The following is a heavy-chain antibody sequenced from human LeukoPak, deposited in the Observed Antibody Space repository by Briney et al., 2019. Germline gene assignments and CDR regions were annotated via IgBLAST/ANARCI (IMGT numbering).Heavy chain of an antibody. V-gene: IGHV4-30-4*01. CDR2: MYYSGST. CDR3: ARPYYYDSRIDP. Sequence: SQTLSLTCTVSGGSISSGDYYWSWIRQPPEKGLEWIAYMYYSGSTYYNPSLKSRVTMSADTSKNQLSLKLSSVTAADTAVYYCARPYYYDSRIDPWGQGILVTVSS. D-gene: IGHD3-22*01. CDR1: GGSISSGDYY. J-gene: IGHJ5*02.